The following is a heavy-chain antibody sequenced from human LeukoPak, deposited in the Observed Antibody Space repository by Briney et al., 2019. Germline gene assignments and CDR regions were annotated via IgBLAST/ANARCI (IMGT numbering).Heavy chain of an antibody. Sequence: SETLSLTCTVSGGSISSSSYYWGWIRQPPGKGLEWIGSIYYSGSTYYNPSLKSRVTISVDTSKNQFSLKLSSVTAADTAVYYCARDLSITMIRGVTFDYWGQGALVTVSS. J-gene: IGHJ4*02. CDR1: GGSISSSSYY. D-gene: IGHD3-10*01. CDR2: IYYSGST. V-gene: IGHV4-39*01. CDR3: ARDLSITMIRGVTFDY.